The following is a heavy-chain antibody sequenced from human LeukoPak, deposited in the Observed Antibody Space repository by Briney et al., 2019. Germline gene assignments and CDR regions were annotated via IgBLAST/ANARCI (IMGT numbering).Heavy chain of an antibody. V-gene: IGHV3-7*03. J-gene: IGHJ4*02. CDR3: ARDDYGSGSWNDY. Sequence: GGSLRLSCVASGFIFNNYWMSWVRQVPGKGLEWVANMKQDVREKYLVDSVKGRFTISRDNAKNSVYLQMNSLRAEDTALYYCARDDYGSGSWNDYWGQGTLVTVSS. D-gene: IGHD3-10*01. CDR1: GFIFNNYW. CDR2: MKQDVREK.